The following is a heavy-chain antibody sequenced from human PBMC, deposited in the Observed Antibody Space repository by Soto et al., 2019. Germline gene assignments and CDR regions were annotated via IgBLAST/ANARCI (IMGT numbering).Heavy chain of an antibody. Sequence: GRSLRLPCTAAGLTFVDHAMSLFRQAPVKGLEWVSFIRSQAYGGTTEYAASVTSRFTISRDDSTSIAYLRMNSLKTEDTCFYYCSRDPVTYYYDSSGPYYFDYWVQGTLVTSP. V-gene: IGHV3-49*03. J-gene: IGHJ4*01. D-gene: IGHD3-22*01. CDR1: GLTFVDHA. CDR3: SRDPVTYYYDSSGPYYFDY. CDR2: IRSQAYGGTT.